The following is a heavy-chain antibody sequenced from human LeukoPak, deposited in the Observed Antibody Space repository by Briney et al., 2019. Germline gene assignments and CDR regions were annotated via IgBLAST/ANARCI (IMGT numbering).Heavy chain of an antibody. CDR1: GGSISSYY. J-gene: IGHJ4*02. Sequence: ETLSLTCTVSGGSISSYYWSWIRQPPGKGLEWIGYIYYSGSTNYNPSLKSRVTISVDTSKNQFSLKLSSVTAADTAVYYCARQEWFGYGSGSSPFDYWGQGTLVTVSS. CDR3: ARQEWFGYGSGSSPFDY. CDR2: IYYSGST. D-gene: IGHD3-10*01. V-gene: IGHV4-59*08.